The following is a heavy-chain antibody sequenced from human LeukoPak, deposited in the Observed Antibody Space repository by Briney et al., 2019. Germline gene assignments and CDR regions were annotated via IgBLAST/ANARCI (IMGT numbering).Heavy chain of an antibody. CDR3: ARLRGDAFDI. CDR1: GGSISSSSYY. V-gene: IGHV4-39*07. Sequence: SETLSLTCTVSGGSISSSSYYWGWIRQPPGKGLEWIGSIYYSGSTNYNPSLKSRVTISVDTSKNQFSLKLSSVTAADTAVYYCARLRGDAFDIWGQGTMVTVSS. CDR2: IYYSGST. J-gene: IGHJ3*02.